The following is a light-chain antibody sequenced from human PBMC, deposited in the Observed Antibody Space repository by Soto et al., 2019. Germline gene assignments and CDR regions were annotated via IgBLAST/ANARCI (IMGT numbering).Light chain of an antibody. CDR3: QLSGRFPQFT. J-gene: IGKJ3*01. CDR1: QSVSNSY. V-gene: IGKV3-20*01. CDR2: GAS. Sequence: EIVLTQSPGTLSLSPRERATLSCTASQSVSNSYLAWYQQKPGQAPRLLIYGASSRATGIPDRFSGSGSGTDFTLRSSRRVLVGFAMYYCQLSGRFPQFTFGPGTKVDI.